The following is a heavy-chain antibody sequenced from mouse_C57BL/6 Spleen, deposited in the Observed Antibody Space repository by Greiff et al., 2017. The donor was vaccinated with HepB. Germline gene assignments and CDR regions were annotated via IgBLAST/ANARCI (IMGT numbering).Heavy chain of an antibody. D-gene: IGHD3-2*02. CDR1: GFTFSSYA. CDR2: ISDGGSYT. J-gene: IGHJ3*01. Sequence: EVKLMESGGGLVKPGGSLKLSCAASGFTFSSYAMSWVRQTPEKRLEWVATISDGGSYTYYPDNVKGRFTISRDNAKNNLYLQMSHLKSEDTAMYYCAREETAQETFAYWGQGTLVTVSA. V-gene: IGHV5-4*01. CDR3: AREETAQETFAY.